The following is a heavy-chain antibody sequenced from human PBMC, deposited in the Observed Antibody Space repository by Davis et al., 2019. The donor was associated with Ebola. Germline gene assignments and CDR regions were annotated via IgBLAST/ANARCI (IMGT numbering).Heavy chain of an antibody. V-gene: IGHV3-30*03. Sequence: PGGSLRLSCAASGFTFSNYGMHWVRQAPGKGLEWVAIISYDGSHEIYADSVKGRFTISRDKAKNSLYLQMNSLRADDTAVYYCVRDVTIWGQGTMVTVSS. J-gene: IGHJ3*02. CDR1: GFTFSNYG. D-gene: IGHD2/OR15-2a*01. CDR3: VRDVTI. CDR2: ISYDGSHE.